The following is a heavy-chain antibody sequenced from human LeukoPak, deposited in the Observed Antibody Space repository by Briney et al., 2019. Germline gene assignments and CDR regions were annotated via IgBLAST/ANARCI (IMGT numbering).Heavy chain of an antibody. CDR1: GGSISGYY. J-gene: IGHJ4*02. CDR2: ISDTGTS. Sequence: PSETLSLTCIVSGGSISGYYWSWIRQPPGRGLEWIGYISDTGTSIYNPSLKNRLSMLVDTSKDHFYLNLTSVTAADTAIYYCARTRTYLDYWGQGALVTVSS. D-gene: IGHD1-7*01. CDR3: ARTRTYLDY. V-gene: IGHV4-59*01.